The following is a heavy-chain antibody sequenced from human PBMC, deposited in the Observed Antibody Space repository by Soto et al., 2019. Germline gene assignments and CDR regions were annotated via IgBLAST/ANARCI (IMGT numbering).Heavy chain of an antibody. D-gene: IGHD6-19*01. J-gene: IGHJ6*02. CDR1: GYTFTGYY. CDR3: AYSSGWYGDYGMDV. V-gene: IGHV1-2*02. Sequence: ASVKVSCKASGYTFTGYYMHWVRQAPGQGLEWMGWISPNSGGTNYAQKFQGRVTMTRDTSISTAYMELSRLRSDDTAVYYCAYSSGWYGDYGMDVWGQGTTVTVPS. CDR2: ISPNSGGT.